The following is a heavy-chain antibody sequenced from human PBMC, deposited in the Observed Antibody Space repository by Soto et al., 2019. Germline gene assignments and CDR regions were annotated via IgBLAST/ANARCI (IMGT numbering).Heavy chain of an antibody. CDR1: GFSFSIFW. D-gene: IGHD5-12*01. CDR3: TSGGGYSGYDPFDY. Sequence: EVQLVESGGDLVQPGGSLRLSCAASGFSFSIFWFHWVAQAQGKGLWWVSSINDGGSLADYADSVKGRFTFSRDNAKNTVYLQMNSLRAEDTAVYYCTSGGGYSGYDPFDYWGQGTLVTVSS. V-gene: IGHV3-74*01. J-gene: IGHJ4*02. CDR2: INDGGSLA.